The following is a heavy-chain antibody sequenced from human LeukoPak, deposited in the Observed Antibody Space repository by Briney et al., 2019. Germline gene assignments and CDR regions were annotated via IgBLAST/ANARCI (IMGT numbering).Heavy chain of an antibody. Sequence: PGESLKISCKASGYSFSSYWIGWVRQMPGKGLEWVGIIYPGDSDTRYSPSFQGQVTISADKSISTAYLQWSSLKASDTAMYYCARSGYSYASDPEYFQHWGQGTLVTVSS. CDR3: ARSGYSYASDPEYFQH. CDR2: IYPGDSDT. D-gene: IGHD5-18*01. J-gene: IGHJ1*01. CDR1: GYSFSSYW. V-gene: IGHV5-51*01.